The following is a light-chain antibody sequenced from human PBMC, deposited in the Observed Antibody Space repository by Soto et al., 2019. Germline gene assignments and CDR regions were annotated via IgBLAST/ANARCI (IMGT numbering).Light chain of an antibody. CDR3: QQYNSMLS. Sequence: DIPMPQSPSSLSASVGDRVTIACQSSHDVSRNLNWFQQKPGEAPKLLIYDASNLERGVPSRFSASGSGTDFTFTISSPQPEDVATYYCQQYNSMLSFGGGTEIELK. CDR2: DAS. V-gene: IGKV1-33*01. CDR1: HDVSRN. J-gene: IGKJ4*01.